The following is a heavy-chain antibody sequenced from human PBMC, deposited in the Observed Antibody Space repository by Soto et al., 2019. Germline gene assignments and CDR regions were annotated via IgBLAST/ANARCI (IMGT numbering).Heavy chain of an antibody. D-gene: IGHD5-12*01. CDR3: ARGSGYDRSDYFDY. CDR2: IWYDGSNK. V-gene: IGHV3-33*01. CDR1: GFTFSSYG. J-gene: IGHJ4*02. Sequence: QVQLVESGGGVVQPGRSLRLSCAASGFTFSSYGMHWVRQAPGKGLEWVAVIWYDGSNKYYADSVKGRFTISRDNSKNTLYLQMNSPGAEDTAVYSCARGSGYDRSDYFDYWGQGTLVTVSS.